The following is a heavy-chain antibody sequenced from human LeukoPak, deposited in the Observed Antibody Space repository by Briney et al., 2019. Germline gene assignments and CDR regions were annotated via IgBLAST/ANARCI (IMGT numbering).Heavy chain of an antibody. CDR2: ITDSGVDT. V-gene: IGHV3-23*01. Sequence: GGSLRLSCAASGFTFNSDAMTWVRQAPEKGLEWVSSITDSGVDTYYADSVKGRFTISRDNSKNTLYLQMNSLRAEDTAVYYCARYYYDSSGYNIYYFDYWGQGTLVTVSS. J-gene: IGHJ4*02. D-gene: IGHD3-22*01. CDR1: GFTFNSDA. CDR3: ARYYYDSSGYNIYYFDY.